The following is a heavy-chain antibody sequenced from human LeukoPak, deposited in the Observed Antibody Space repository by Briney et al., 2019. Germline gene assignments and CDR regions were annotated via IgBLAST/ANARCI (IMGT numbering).Heavy chain of an antibody. Sequence: GGSLRLSCAASGFTFSNYGMHWVRQAPGRGLEWVSSISSSSSYIYYADSVKGRFTISRDNAKNSLYLQMNSLRAEDTAVYYRARAPGEYYDFWSGYYTISNFDYWGQGTLVTVSS. V-gene: IGHV3-21*01. J-gene: IGHJ4*02. CDR1: GFTFSNYG. CDR3: ARAPGEYYDFWSGYYTISNFDY. D-gene: IGHD3-3*01. CDR2: ISSSSSYI.